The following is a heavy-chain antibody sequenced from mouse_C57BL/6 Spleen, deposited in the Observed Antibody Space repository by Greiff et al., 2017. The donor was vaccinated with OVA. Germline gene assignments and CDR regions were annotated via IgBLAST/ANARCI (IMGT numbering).Heavy chain of an antibody. CDR2: IHPNSGST. J-gene: IGHJ4*01. V-gene: IGHV1-64*01. D-gene: IGHD3-1*01. CDR1: GYTFTSYW. Sequence: VQLQQPGAELVKPGASVKLSCKASGYTFTSYWMHWVKQRPGQGLEWIGMIHPNSGSTNYNEKFKSKATLTVDKSSSTAYMQLSSLTSEDSAVYYCARTGLQTCAMDYWGQGTSVTVSS. CDR3: ARTGLQTCAMDY.